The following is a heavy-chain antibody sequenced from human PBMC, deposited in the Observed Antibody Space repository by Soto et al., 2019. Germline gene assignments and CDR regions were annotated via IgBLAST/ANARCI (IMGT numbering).Heavy chain of an antibody. Sequence: WASVKVSCKASGYTFTSYDINWVRQATGQGLEWMGWMNPNSGNTGYAQKFRGRVTMTRNTSISTAYMELSSLRSEDTAVYYCARAGDSRSWYDYYGMDVWGQGNTVTVSS. D-gene: IGHD6-13*01. CDR1: GYTFTSYD. CDR3: ARAGDSRSWYDYYGMDV. J-gene: IGHJ6*02. V-gene: IGHV1-8*01. CDR2: MNPNSGNT.